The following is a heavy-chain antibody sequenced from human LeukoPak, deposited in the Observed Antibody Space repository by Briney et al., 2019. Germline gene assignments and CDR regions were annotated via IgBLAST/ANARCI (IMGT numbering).Heavy chain of an antibody. CDR1: GGSVTTSYY. V-gene: IGHV4-34*01. CDR3: ARGRRGYSSLDY. Sequence: SETLSLTCTVSGGSVTTSYYWGWIRQPPGKGLEWIGEINHSGSTNYNPSLKSRVTISVDTSKNQFSLKLSSVTAADTAVYYCARGRRGYSSLDYWGQGTLVTVSS. J-gene: IGHJ4*02. CDR2: INHSGST. D-gene: IGHD6-13*01.